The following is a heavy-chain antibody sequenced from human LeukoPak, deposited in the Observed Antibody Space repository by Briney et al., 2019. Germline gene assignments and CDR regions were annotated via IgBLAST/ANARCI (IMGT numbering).Heavy chain of an antibody. J-gene: IGHJ6*02. CDR2: ISSSSSTI. CDR3: ARAWGARDCSSTSCYLYYYYGMDV. V-gene: IGHV3-48*01. Sequence: PGGSLRLSCAASGFTFSSYSMNWVRQAPGKGLEWVSYISSSSSTIYYADSVKGRFTISRGNAKNSLYLQMNSLRAEDTAVYYCARAWGARDCSSTSCYLYYYYGMDVWGQGTTVTVSS. D-gene: IGHD2-2*01. CDR1: GFTFSSYS.